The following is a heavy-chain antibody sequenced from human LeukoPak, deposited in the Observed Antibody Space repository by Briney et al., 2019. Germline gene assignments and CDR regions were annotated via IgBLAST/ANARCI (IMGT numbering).Heavy chain of an antibody. Sequence: AASVKVSCKASGYTFTGYYMHWVRQAPGQGLEWMGWINPNSGRTIYAQKFQGRVTMTRDTSISTAYMELSRLRSDDTAVYYCARDSSVGAAYYYYYMDVWGKGTTVTVSS. V-gene: IGHV1-2*02. CDR3: ARDSSVGAAYYYYYMDV. CDR2: INPNSGRT. CDR1: GYTFTGYY. J-gene: IGHJ6*03. D-gene: IGHD1-26*01.